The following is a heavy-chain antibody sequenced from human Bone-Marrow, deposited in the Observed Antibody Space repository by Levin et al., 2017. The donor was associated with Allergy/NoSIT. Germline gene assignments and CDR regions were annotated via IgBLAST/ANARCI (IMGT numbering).Heavy chain of an antibody. CDR2: IHHSGST. V-gene: IGHV4-59*01. CDR3: ARCYYYAKYFDL. D-gene: IGHD1-26*01. Sequence: SETLSLTCSVSGGSITSYYWSWIRQPPGKGLEWIGYIHHSGSTNSDPSLKSRVTISVDTSKNQFSLNLSSVTAADTAVYYCARCYYYAKYFDLWGRGTLVTVSS. CDR1: GGSITSYY. J-gene: IGHJ2*01.